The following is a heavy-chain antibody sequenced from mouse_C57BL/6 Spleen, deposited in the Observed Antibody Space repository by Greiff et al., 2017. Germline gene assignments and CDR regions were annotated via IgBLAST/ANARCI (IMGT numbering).Heavy chain of an antibody. J-gene: IGHJ2*01. CDR3: ARGGYFDY. CDR2: ISYDGSN. Sequence: EVKLLESGPGLVKPSQSLSLTCSVTGYSITSGYYWNWIRQFPGNKLEWMGYISYDGSNNYNPSLKNRISITRDTSKNQFFLKLNSVTTEDTATYYGARGGYFDYWGQGTTLTVSS. CDR1: GYSITSGYY. V-gene: IGHV3-6*01.